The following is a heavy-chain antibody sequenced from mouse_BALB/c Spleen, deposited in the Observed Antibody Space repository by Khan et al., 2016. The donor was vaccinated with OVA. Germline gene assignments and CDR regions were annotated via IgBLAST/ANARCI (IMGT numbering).Heavy chain of an antibody. J-gene: IGHJ3*01. D-gene: IGHD1-1*01. Sequence: VQLQQPGPELVKPGASVKVSCKASGYSFTDYSLYWVKQSHGKSLEWIGYIDPSNGGTYYNQKFKGKATLTVDKSSSTAFMHLNSLTSEDSAVYYCARGGYGAFAYWGQGTLVTVSA. CDR2: IDPSNGGT. CDR1: GYSFTDYS. CDR3: ARGGYGAFAY. V-gene: IGHV1S135*01.